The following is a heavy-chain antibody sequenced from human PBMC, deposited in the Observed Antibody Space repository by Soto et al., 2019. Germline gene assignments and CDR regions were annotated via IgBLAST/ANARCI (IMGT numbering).Heavy chain of an antibody. Sequence: LRLSCAASGVTFSSYGMNWVRQAPGKGLERVEVIWSDGSNKDYTDSVHSRFTISRHNSKNTLYLLMNSLRAEDTSVYFCASPAYCIRPSCYRLDFWGPGPLVAVSS. CDR2: IWSDGSNK. D-gene: IGHD2-2*02. V-gene: IGHV3-33*01. CDR3: ASPAYCIRPSCYRLDF. CDR1: GVTFSSYG. J-gene: IGHJ4*02.